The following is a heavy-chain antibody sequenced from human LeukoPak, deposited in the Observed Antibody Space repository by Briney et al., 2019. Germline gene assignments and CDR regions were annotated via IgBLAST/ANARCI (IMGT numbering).Heavy chain of an antibody. CDR1: GGSISSYY. Sequence: PSETLSLTCTVSGGSISSYYWSWIRQPPGKGLEWIGYIYYSGSTEYNPSLKSRVTISVDTSKNQFSLKLTSVTAADTAVYYCARHLTDTYCSGGHCYMYYFEYWGQGTLVTVSS. CDR3: ARHLTDTYCSGGHCYMYYFEY. D-gene: IGHD2-15*01. V-gene: IGHV4-59*08. CDR2: IYYSGST. J-gene: IGHJ4*02.